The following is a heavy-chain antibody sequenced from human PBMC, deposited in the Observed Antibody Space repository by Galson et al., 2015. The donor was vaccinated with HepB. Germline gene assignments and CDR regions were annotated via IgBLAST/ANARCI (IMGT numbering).Heavy chain of an antibody. CDR1: GYTFSSYG. V-gene: IGHV1-18*04. D-gene: IGHD2-8*01. CDR2: ISAYNGNT. Sequence: SVKVSCKASGYTFSSYGISWVRQAPGQGLEWMGWISAYNGNTNYAQKLQGRVTMTTDTARRTVYMELRSLRSDDTAVYYCAREVDCTDGVCFLGGMDVWGQGTTVTVSS. J-gene: IGHJ6*02. CDR3: AREVDCTDGVCFLGGMDV.